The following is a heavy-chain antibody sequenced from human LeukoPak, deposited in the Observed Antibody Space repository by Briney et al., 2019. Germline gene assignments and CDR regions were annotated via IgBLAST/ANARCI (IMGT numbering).Heavy chain of an antibody. J-gene: IGHJ6*03. Sequence: ASVKVSCKASGYTFTSYDISWVRQAPGQGLEWMGWISAYNGNTNYARKLQGRVTMTTDTSTSTAYMELRSLRSDDTAVYYCARGFFAPVISENFDWLLYSTYYYYYMDVWGKGTTVTISS. CDR3: ARGFFAPVISENFDWLLYSTYYYYYMDV. CDR2: ISAYNGNT. D-gene: IGHD3-9*01. CDR1: GYTFTSYD. V-gene: IGHV1-18*01.